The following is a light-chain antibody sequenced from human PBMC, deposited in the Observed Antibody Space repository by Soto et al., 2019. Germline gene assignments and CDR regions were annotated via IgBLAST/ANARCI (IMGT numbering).Light chain of an antibody. V-gene: IGLV4-60*02. Sequence: QPVLTQSSSASASLGSSVKLTCTLSSGHSSYIIAWHQQQPGKAPRYLMKLEGSGSYNKGSGVPDRFSGSSSGADRYLTIANLQFEDEADYYCANWDSNTQNWVFGGGTKLTVL. CDR2: LEGSGSY. CDR3: ANWDSNTQNWV. CDR1: SGHSSYI. J-gene: IGLJ3*02.